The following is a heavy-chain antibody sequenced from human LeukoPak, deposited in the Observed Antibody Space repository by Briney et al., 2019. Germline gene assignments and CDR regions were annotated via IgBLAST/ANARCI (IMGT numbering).Heavy chain of an antibody. V-gene: IGHV3-21*01. CDR2: ISSSVSYI. Sequence: GGSLRLSCAASGFAFSSYSMNWVRQAPGKGLEWVSSISSSVSYIYHADSVRGRFTISRDNAKNSLYLQMNSLRAEDTAVYYCVRIAVAGDWFDPWGQGTLVTVSS. CDR1: GFAFSSYS. J-gene: IGHJ5*02. CDR3: VRIAVAGDWFDP. D-gene: IGHD6-19*01.